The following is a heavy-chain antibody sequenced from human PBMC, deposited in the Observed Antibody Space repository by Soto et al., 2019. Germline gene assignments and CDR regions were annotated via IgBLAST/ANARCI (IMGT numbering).Heavy chain of an antibody. J-gene: IGHJ6*02. V-gene: IGHV1-69*02. CDR3: ARASCSSTGCYGSGDYGMDA. Sequence: QVQLVQSGAEVKKPGSSVKVSCKASGGTFSSYTISWVRQAPGQGLEWMGRIIPILGIANYAQKLQGRVTMTADKSTSTAYMELSSLRSEDTAVYYCARASCSSTGCYGSGDYGMDAWGQGTTVTVSS. CDR1: GGTFSSYT. D-gene: IGHD2-2*01. CDR2: IIPILGIA.